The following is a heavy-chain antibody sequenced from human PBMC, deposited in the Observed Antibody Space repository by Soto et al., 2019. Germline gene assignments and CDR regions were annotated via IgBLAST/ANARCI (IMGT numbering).Heavy chain of an antibody. CDR1: GFTFSSYA. J-gene: IGHJ4*02. CDR2: ISGSGGST. CDR3: AKDIKPVTYYDILTGYPLFDY. V-gene: IGHV3-23*01. D-gene: IGHD3-9*01. Sequence: GGSLRLSCAASGFTFSSYAMSWVRQAPGKGLEWVPAISGSGGSTYYADSVKGRFTISRDNSKNTLYLQMNSLRAEDTAVYYCAKDIKPVTYYDILTGYPLFDYWGQGTLVTGSS.